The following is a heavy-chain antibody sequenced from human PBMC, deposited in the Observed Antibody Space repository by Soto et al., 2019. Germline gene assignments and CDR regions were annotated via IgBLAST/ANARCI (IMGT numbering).Heavy chain of an antibody. CDR3: AKEPLSSGWYRFQH. V-gene: IGHV3-23*01. Sequence: GGSLRLSCAASGFTFSSYAMSWVRQAPGKGLEWVSAISGSGGSTYYADTVKGRFTISRDNSKNTLYLQMNSLRAEDTSVYYCAKEPLSSGWYRFQHWGQGTLVTVSS. D-gene: IGHD6-19*01. CDR1: GFTFSSYA. J-gene: IGHJ1*01. CDR2: ISGSGGST.